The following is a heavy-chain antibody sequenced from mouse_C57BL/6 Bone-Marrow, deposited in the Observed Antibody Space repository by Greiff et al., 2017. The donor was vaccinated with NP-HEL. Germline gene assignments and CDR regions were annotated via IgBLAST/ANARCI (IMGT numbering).Heavy chain of an antibody. V-gene: IGHV1-53*01. Sequence: QVQLQQPGTELVKPGASVKLSCKASGYTFTSYWMHWVKQRPGQALEWIVPITPSPVCTTYHEPFKSQATLTVDKSSSTAYMQLSSLTSEDSAVYYCARRGQLRLRGVWFAYWGQGTLVTVSA. CDR2: ITPSPVCT. D-gene: IGHD3-2*02. CDR1: GYTFTSYW. CDR3: ARRGQLRLRGVWFAY. J-gene: IGHJ3*01.